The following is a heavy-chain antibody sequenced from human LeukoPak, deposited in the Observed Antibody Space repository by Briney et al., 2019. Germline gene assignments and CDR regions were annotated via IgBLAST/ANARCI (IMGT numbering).Heavy chain of an antibody. CDR1: GFTFSSYA. D-gene: IGHD6-13*01. V-gene: IGHV3-23*01. CDR3: ARDPVSSSWFLY. Sequence: KPGGSLRLSCAVSGFTFSSYAMNWVRQAPGKGLEWVSTISGSGSSTYYADSVKGRFTISRDNSKNTLYLQMNSLRAEDTAVYYCARDPVSSSWFLYWGQGTLVTVSS. J-gene: IGHJ4*02. CDR2: ISGSGSST.